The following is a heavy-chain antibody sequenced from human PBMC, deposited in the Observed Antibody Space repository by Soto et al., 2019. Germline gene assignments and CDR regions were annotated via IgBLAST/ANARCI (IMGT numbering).Heavy chain of an antibody. CDR1: GGSFSGYY. Sequence: SETLSLTCAVYGGSFSGYYWSWIRQPPGKGLEWIGEINHSGSTNYNPSLKSRVTISVDTSKNQFSLKLSSVTAADTAVYHCARGGIVVVPAAFGANWFDPWGQGTLVTVSS. J-gene: IGHJ5*02. D-gene: IGHD2-2*01. CDR2: INHSGST. V-gene: IGHV4-34*01. CDR3: ARGGIVVVPAAFGANWFDP.